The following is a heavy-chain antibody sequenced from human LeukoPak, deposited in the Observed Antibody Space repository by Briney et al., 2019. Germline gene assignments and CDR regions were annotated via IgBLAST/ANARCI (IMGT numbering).Heavy chain of an antibody. J-gene: IGHJ3*02. CDR2: IYDSGRT. Sequence: SETLSLTCTVSGGPISTFSLNWIRQPPGKGLEWIGYIYDSGRTYYNPSLKSRVTISVDTSKNQFSLKLSSVTAADTAVYYCARSLHDHVWGTSSLNAFDMWSQGTMVSVSS. CDR1: GGPISTFS. V-gene: IGHV4-59*01. D-gene: IGHD3-16*01. CDR3: ARSLHDHVWGTSSLNAFDM.